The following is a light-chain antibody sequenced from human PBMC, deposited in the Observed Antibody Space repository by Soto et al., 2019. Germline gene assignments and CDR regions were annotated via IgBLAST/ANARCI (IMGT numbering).Light chain of an antibody. CDR1: QGISNY. V-gene: IGKV1-27*01. J-gene: IGKJ1*01. CDR3: QTYNSAPRT. CDR2: AAS. Sequence: DIQMTQSPSSLSAAVGDRVTITCRASQGISNYLAWYQQKTGKVPKLLIYAASTLQSGVPSRFSGSGSGTDFALTISSLQPEDVATYYCQTYNSAPRTFDQGNKVAIK.